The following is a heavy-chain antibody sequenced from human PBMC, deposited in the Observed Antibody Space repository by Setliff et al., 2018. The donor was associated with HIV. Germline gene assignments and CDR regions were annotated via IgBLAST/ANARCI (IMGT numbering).Heavy chain of an antibody. CDR3: AREGYCSSTSCYDNWFDP. D-gene: IGHD2-2*01. CDR1: GGTFSSYA. V-gene: IGHV1-69*13. CDR2: IIPIFGTA. Sequence: SVKVSCKASGGTFSSYAISWVRQAPGQGLEWMGGIIPIFGTANYAQKFQGRVTITADESTSTAYMELSSLRSEDTAVYYCAREGYCSSTSCYDNWFDPWGQGALVTVSS. J-gene: IGHJ5*02.